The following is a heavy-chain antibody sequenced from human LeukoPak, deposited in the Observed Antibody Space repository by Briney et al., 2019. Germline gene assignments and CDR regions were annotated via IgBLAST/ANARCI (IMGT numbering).Heavy chain of an antibody. Sequence: GGSLRLSCAASGFTFDDYGMSWVRQAPGKGLEWVSGINWNGGSTGYADSVKGRFTISRGNAKNSLYLQMNSLRAEDTALYYCARGFISYDFWSGYYYFDYWGQGTLVTVSS. CDR1: GFTFDDYG. CDR3: ARGFISYDFWSGYYYFDY. V-gene: IGHV3-20*04. CDR2: INWNGGST. J-gene: IGHJ4*02. D-gene: IGHD3-3*01.